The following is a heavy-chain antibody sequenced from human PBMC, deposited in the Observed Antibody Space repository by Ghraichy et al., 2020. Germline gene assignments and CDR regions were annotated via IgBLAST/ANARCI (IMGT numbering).Heavy chain of an antibody. Sequence: GALNISCVASGFTFSDYYMTWIRQAPGKGLEWVSHISGSGYAIDYADSVKGRFTISRDNAENSLYLQMDSLRAEDTAVYYCARGRHMDVWGQGTTVTVSS. CDR2: ISGSGYAI. CDR3: ARGRHMDV. J-gene: IGHJ6*02. CDR1: GFTFSDYY. V-gene: IGHV3-11*01.